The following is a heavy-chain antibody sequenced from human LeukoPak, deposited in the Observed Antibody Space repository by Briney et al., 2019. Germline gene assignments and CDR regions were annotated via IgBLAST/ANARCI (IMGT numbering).Heavy chain of an antibody. Sequence: SETLSLTCAVYGGSFSGYYWSWIRQPPGKGLEWIGEINHSGSTNYNPSLKSRVTISVDTSQNQFSLKLSSVTAADTAVYYCASVESYGDWFDPWGQGTLVTVSS. V-gene: IGHV4-34*01. CDR2: INHSGST. J-gene: IGHJ5*02. CDR1: GGSFSGYY. D-gene: IGHD5-18*01. CDR3: ASVESYGDWFDP.